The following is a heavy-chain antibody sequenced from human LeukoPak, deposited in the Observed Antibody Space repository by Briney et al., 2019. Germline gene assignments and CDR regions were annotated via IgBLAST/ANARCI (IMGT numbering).Heavy chain of an antibody. CDR3: VRVGSVAGSDYLDY. CDR2: SRNKAKSYTT. J-gene: IGHJ4*02. V-gene: IGHV3-72*01. Sequence: GGSQRLSCAVSGFTISDHFLDWVRQAPGKGLEWVGRSRNKAKSYTTEYAASVKGRFTISRDDSKNSLYLQMNSLKTEDTAVYYCVRVGSVAGSDYLDYWGQGTLVTVSS. CDR1: GFTISDHF. D-gene: IGHD6-19*01.